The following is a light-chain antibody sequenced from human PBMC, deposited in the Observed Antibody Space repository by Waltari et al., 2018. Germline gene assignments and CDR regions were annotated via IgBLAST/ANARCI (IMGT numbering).Light chain of an antibody. CDR2: GST. Sequence: IVSTPSPSTLSLSSAERATLSCSASPSVSNNFVVWDQQKRGQSPKLLIFGSTSITSGSPDRFSGSGSGADFTLTICRVDPEDFGLYYGEEYRVSPWGTFGGGTKVKMK. V-gene: IGKV3-20*01. CDR3: EEYRVSPWGT. CDR1: PSVSNNF. J-gene: IGKJ4*02.